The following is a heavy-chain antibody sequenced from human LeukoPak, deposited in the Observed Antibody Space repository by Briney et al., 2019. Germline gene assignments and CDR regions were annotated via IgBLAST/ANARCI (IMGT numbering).Heavy chain of an antibody. V-gene: IGHV3-23*01. CDR2: ISDSGEA. CDR1: GFTFSSYA. CDR3: ARDRAANQDWVEFDP. D-gene: IGHD3/OR15-3a*01. Sequence: ETGGSLRLSCAASGFTFSSYAMSWVRQAPGKGLEWVGFISDSGEAFYADFARGRFAISRDESENTLYLQMNSLRVEDTAVYFCARDRAANQDWVEFDPWGWGTPAIVS. J-gene: IGHJ5*02.